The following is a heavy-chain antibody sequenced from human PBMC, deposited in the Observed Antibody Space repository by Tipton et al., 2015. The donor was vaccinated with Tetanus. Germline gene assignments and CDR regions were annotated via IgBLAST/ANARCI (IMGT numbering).Heavy chain of an antibody. J-gene: IGHJ4*02. CDR1: GASLRGGDYH. D-gene: IGHD3-3*01. Sequence: LRLSCTVSGASLRGGDYHWSWIRQPPGKGLEWLAYISGSGTTNSNYYLKSRITMTRDTSRNQFSLTLTSVTAADTVVYYCARANYDSFKKGPFDSWGQGSLVIVSS. V-gene: IGHV4-61*08. CDR3: ARANYDSFKKGPFDS. CDR2: ISGSGTT.